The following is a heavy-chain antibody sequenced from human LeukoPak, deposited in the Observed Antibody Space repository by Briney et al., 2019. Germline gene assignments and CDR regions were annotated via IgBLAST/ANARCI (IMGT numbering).Heavy chain of an antibody. CDR3: ARVPTWPESDDY. V-gene: IGHV1-69*05. CDR1: GGTFSSYA. D-gene: IGHD1-14*01. CDR2: IIPIFGTA. J-gene: IGHJ4*02. Sequence: SVKVSCKTSGGTFSSYAITWVRQAPGQGLEWMGGIIPIFGTANYAQKFQGRVTMTRDTSTSTVYMELSSLRSEDTAVYYCARVPTWPESDDYWGQGTLVTVSS.